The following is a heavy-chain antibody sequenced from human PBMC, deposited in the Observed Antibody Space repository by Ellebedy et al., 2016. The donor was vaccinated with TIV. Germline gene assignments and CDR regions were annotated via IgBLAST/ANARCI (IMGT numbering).Heavy chain of an antibody. Sequence: PGGSLRLSCAASGFTFSDYGMHWVRQAPGKGLEWVSLISYDGNPIFYGDSVKGRFTISRDNSKNILYVQLNNLRQEDTAIYYCARDINPHASKWSTWGDSWGQGTLVTVSS. CDR2: ISYDGNPI. J-gene: IGHJ4*02. V-gene: IGHV3-30*03. D-gene: IGHD2-15*01. CDR3: ARDINPHASKWSTWGDS. CDR1: GFTFSDYG.